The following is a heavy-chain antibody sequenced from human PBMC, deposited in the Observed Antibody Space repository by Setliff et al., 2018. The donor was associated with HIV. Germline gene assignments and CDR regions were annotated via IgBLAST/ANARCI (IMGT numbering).Heavy chain of an antibody. J-gene: IGHJ5*02. CDR3: TTTPTTVVTRYNWFDP. D-gene: IGHD4-17*01. Sequence: GGSLRLSCAASGFTFSDSAMHWARQASGKGLEWVGHMRGKPNSYATAYAASVKGRFAISRDDSKSVAYLQMNSLKTEDTAVYYCTTTPTTVVTRYNWFDPWGQGTLVTVSS. V-gene: IGHV3-73*01. CDR2: MRGKPNSYAT. CDR1: GFTFSDSA.